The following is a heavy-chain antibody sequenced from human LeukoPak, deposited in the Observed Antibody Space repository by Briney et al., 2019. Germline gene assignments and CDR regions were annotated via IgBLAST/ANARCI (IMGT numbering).Heavy chain of an antibody. Sequence: SETLSLTCAVYGGSFSGYYWSWIRQPPGKGLEWIGEINHSGSTIYNPSLKSRVTISVDTSKNQFSLKLSSVTAADTAVYYCARWGLGYCSSTSCYTYYYYGMDVWGQGTTVTVSS. CDR3: ARWGLGYCSSTSCYTYYYYGMDV. V-gene: IGHV4-34*01. J-gene: IGHJ6*02. CDR1: GGSFSGYY. CDR2: INHSGST. D-gene: IGHD2-2*02.